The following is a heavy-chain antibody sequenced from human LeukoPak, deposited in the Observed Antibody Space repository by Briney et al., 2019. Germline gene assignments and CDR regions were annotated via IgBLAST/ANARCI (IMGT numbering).Heavy chain of an antibody. Sequence: GASVKVSCKASGYTFTGYYMHWVRQAPGQGLEWTGWINPNSGGTNYAQKFQGRVTMTRDTSISTAYMGLSRLRSDDTAVYYCARAPRGVRGAPDNWFDPWGQGTLVTVSS. V-gene: IGHV1-2*02. J-gene: IGHJ5*02. CDR3: ARAPRGVRGAPDNWFDP. D-gene: IGHD3-10*01. CDR2: INPNSGGT. CDR1: GYTFTGYY.